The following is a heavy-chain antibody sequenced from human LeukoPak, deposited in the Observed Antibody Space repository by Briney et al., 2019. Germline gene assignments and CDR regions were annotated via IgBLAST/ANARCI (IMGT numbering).Heavy chain of an antibody. J-gene: IGHJ6*03. CDR3: ARGGTKQLVGGYYYYYYMDV. Sequence: ASVKVSCKASGYTFTSYYMHWVRQAPGQGLEWMGIINPSGGSTSYAQKFQGRVTMTRDMSTSTVYMELSSLRSEDTAVYYCARGGTKQLVGGYYYYYYMDVWGKGTTVTVSS. D-gene: IGHD6-6*01. V-gene: IGHV1-46*01. CDR2: INPSGGST. CDR1: GYTFTSYY.